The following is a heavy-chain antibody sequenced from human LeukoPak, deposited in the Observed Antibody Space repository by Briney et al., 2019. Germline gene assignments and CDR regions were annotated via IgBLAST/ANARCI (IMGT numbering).Heavy chain of an antibody. Sequence: PSATLSLTCTVSGGSISSSSYYWGWIGQPPGKGLEWIRSMEYSGSTYYNPSLKSRVTISVDTSKNQFSLKLSSVTAADTAVYYCARFRALIVVVPAAKVWFDPWGQGTLVTVS. V-gene: IGHV4-39*01. CDR3: ARFRALIVVVPAAKVWFDP. CDR2: MEYSGST. J-gene: IGHJ5*02. D-gene: IGHD2-2*01. CDR1: GGSISSSSYY.